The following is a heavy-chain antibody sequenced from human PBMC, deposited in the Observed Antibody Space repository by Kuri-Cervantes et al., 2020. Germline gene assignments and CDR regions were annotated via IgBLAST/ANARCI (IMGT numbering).Heavy chain of an antibody. CDR3: ARDPLNYASYYDY. Sequence: GESLKISCAASGFTFSSYAMHWVRQAPGKGLEWVANIKQDGSEKYYVDSVKGRFTISRDNAKNSLYLQMNSLRAEDTAVYYCARDPLNYASYYDYWGQGTLVTVSS. J-gene: IGHJ4*02. V-gene: IGHV3-7*03. D-gene: IGHD1-7*01. CDR1: GFTFSSYA. CDR2: IKQDGSEK.